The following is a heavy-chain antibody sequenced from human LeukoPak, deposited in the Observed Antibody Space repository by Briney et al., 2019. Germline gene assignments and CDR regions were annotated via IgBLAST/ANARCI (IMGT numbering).Heavy chain of an antibody. Sequence: GGSLRLSCAASGFTFSSYTMNWVRQAPGKGLEWVSFISISSSYIYYADSVKGRFTISRDSAKNSLHLQMNSLRAEDTAVYYCARSGYSSGWDYWGQGTLVTVSS. CDR2: ISISSSYI. V-gene: IGHV3-21*01. D-gene: IGHD6-19*01. J-gene: IGHJ4*02. CDR1: GFTFSSYT. CDR3: ARSGYSSGWDY.